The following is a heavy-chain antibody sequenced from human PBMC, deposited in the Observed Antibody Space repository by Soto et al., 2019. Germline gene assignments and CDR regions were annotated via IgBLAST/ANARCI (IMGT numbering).Heavy chain of an antibody. CDR2: ISYDGSNK. J-gene: IGHJ6*02. CDR3: AKESYYGSGSYLLYYGMDV. Sequence: GGSLRLSCAASRFTFSSYGMHWVRQAPGKGLEWVAVISYDGSNKYYADSVKGRFTISRDNSKNTLYLQMNSLRAEDTAVYYCAKESYYGSGSYLLYYGMDVWGQGTTVTVSS. D-gene: IGHD3-10*01. V-gene: IGHV3-30*18. CDR1: RFTFSSYG.